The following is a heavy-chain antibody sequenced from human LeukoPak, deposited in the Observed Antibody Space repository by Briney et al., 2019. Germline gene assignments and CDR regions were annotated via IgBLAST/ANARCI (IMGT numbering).Heavy chain of an antibody. Sequence: ASVKVSCKASGYTFTDFYIHWVRQAPGQGLEWMGWINPRSGGTNYAQKFQGRVTMIRDTSISTAYMELNSLRSEDTAVYYCARDNYIGYSSGRYSGYWGQGALVTVSS. V-gene: IGHV1-2*02. J-gene: IGHJ4*02. CDR3: ARDNYIGYSSGRYSGY. CDR2: INPRSGGT. D-gene: IGHD6-19*01. CDR1: GYTFTDFY.